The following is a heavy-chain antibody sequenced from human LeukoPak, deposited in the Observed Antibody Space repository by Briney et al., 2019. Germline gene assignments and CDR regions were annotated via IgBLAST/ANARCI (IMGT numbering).Heavy chain of an antibody. D-gene: IGHD3-9*01. Sequence: VGTTYYADSVKRRFTISRDNSTNPLYLQMNTLRAEDTAVYYCAKSSRYDILTGYYRSFDYWGQXTLXT. CDR2: VGTT. J-gene: IGHJ4*02. V-gene: IGHV3-23*01. CDR3: AKSSRYDILTGYYRSFDY.